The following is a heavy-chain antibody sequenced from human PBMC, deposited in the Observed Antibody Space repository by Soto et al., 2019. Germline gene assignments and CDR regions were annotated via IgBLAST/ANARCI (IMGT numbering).Heavy chain of an antibody. Sequence: EVQVLESGGGLIQPGGSLRLSCVISRLTFSSYARNWVRQAPGEGLEWVSSISGSGDTTYYADSVKGRFTISRDNSKNTVYLQMNSLRVEDTALYYCAKADYSYSWAPGDYWGQGTLVTVSS. CDR1: RLTFSSYA. V-gene: IGHV3-23*01. CDR3: AKADYSYSWAPGDY. J-gene: IGHJ4*02. CDR2: ISGSGDTT. D-gene: IGHD6-13*01.